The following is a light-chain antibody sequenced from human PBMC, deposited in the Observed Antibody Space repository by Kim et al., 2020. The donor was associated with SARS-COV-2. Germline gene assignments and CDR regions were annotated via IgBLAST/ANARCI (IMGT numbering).Light chain of an antibody. J-gene: IGLJ3*02. CDR3: ATWDTRLSAGV. CDR2: DNV. CDR1: NSSIGINF. Sequence: GKKVTISCTADNSSIGINFGAWSQHLPGTAPHLLIYDNVKRPSGTPDQFSGSKSGTSATLDITGLQPGDEADYYCATWDTRLSAGVFGGGTQLTVL. V-gene: IGLV1-51*01.